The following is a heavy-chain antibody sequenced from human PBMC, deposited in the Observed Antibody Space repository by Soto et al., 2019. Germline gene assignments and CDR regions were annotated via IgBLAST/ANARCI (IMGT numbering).Heavy chain of an antibody. CDR3: ARGRWPLIGGRYDTCGYFDH. V-gene: IGHV1-18*01. CDR1: GYNFFGYG. J-gene: IGHJ4*02. D-gene: IGHD3-22*01. CDR2: ISVYNAKT. Sequence: VTVSCKASGYNFFGYGLSWVRQAPGQGLEWMGWISVYNAKTNYAQKFQGRVTMTPDTSATTVYMELRSLTSDDTAVYYCARGRWPLIGGRYDTCGYFDHWGQGTLVTVSS.